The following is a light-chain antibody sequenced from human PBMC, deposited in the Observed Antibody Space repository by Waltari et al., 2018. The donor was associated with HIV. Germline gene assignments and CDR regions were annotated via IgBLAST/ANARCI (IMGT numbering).Light chain of an antibody. CDR3: ALFTDDSTLL. V-gene: IGLV2-14*03. J-gene: IGLJ2*01. Sequence: SAVTQPASVSGLPGQSITISCTGDDNVFDVYTFVSWYQQHPGKLPRLILYDVDSRASGIPARFSGSRSGHTASLNISGLRAEDEADYYCALFTDDSTLLFGGGTKVTVL. CDR1: DNVFDVYTF. CDR2: DVD.